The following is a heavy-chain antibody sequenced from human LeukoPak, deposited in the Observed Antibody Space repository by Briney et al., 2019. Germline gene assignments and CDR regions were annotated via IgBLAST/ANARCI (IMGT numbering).Heavy chain of an antibody. CDR2: ISSSGSTI. J-gene: IGHJ4*02. CDR1: GFTFSDYY. D-gene: IGHD3-22*01. Sequence: KSGGSLRLSCAASGFTFSDYYMSWIRQAPGKGLEWVSYISSSGSTIYYADSVKGRFTVSRDNAKNSLYLQMNSLRAEDTAVYYCARASTYYYDSSGFFPPRHFDYWGQGTLVTVSS. CDR3: ARASTYYYDSSGFFPPRHFDY. V-gene: IGHV3-11*04.